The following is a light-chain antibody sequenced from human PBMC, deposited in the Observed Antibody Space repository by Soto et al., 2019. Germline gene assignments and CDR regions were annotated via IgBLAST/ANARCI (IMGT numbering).Light chain of an antibody. V-gene: IGKV3-15*01. CDR2: GAS. Sequence: EVVLTQSPATLSVSPGEGATLSCRASQSVNINLAWYQQKRGQAPRLLIYGASTRAPGVPARFSGSGSGTEFTLTTSTLPSEDFAVYYCQQYNSWPITFGQGTRLEIK. CDR1: QSVNIN. CDR3: QQYNSWPIT. J-gene: IGKJ5*01.